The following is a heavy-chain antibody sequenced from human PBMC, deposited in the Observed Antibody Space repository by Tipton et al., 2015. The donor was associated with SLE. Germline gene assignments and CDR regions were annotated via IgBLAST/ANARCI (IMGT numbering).Heavy chain of an antibody. CDR1: GYSISSGYY. CDR2: IYTSGST. Sequence: TLSLTCAVSGYSISSGYYWSWIRQPAGKGLEWIGRIYTSGSTNYNPSLKSRVTMSVDTSKNQFSLKLSSVTAADTAVYYCATQDILTGYNFDYWGQGTLVTVSS. V-gene: IGHV4-61*02. CDR3: ATQDILTGYNFDY. J-gene: IGHJ4*02. D-gene: IGHD3-9*01.